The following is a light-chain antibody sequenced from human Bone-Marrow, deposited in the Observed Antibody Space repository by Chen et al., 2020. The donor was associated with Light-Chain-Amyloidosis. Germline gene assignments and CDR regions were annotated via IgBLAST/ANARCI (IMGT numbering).Light chain of an antibody. CDR3: QSYQGSSHRV. Sequence: NFRLPQPHSASESPGKTVTISCARSSGSIATNYVQWYQPRPGSSPTTVIYEDDQRPSGVPDRFSVSIDRSSNSSSLTISGLTTENEADYYCQSYQGSSHRVFGGGTKLTVL. CDR2: EDD. CDR1: SGSIATNY. J-gene: IGLJ3*02. V-gene: IGLV6-57*01.